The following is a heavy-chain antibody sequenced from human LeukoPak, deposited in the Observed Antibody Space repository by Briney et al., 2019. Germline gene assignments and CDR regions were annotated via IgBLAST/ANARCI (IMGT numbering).Heavy chain of an antibody. J-gene: IGHJ6*04. CDR2: IGGSGDST. V-gene: IGHV3-23*01. CDR3: AELGITMIGGV. Sequence: PGGSLRLSCAASGFTFSNYAMNWVRQAPGKGLEWVSTIGGSGDSTYYADSVKGRFTISRDNAKNSLYLQMNSLRAEDTAVYYCAELGITMIGGVWGKGTTVTISS. D-gene: IGHD3-10*02. CDR1: GFTFSNYA.